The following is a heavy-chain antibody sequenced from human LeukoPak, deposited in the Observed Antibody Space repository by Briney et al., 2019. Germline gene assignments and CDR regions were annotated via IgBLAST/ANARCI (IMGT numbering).Heavy chain of an antibody. Sequence: SVKVSCKASGGTFSSYAINWVRQAPGQGLEWMGGIIPIFGTASYAQEFQGRVTITADESTSTAYMELSSLRSDDTAVYYCARPSGIPAAMNYYYGMDVWGQGATVTVSS. CDR2: IIPIFGTA. V-gene: IGHV1-69*13. CDR3: ARPSGIPAAMNYYYGMDV. J-gene: IGHJ6*02. CDR1: GGTFSSYA. D-gene: IGHD2-2*01.